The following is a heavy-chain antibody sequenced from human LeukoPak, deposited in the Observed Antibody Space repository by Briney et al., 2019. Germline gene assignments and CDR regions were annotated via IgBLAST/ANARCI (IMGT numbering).Heavy chain of an antibody. CDR3: ARGLPQYYYYGMDV. V-gene: IGHV4-59*01. Sequence: SETLSLTCTVSGGSISSYYWSWIRQPPGKGLEWIGYIYYSGSTNYNPSLKSRVTKSVDTSKNQFSLKLSSVTAADTAVYYCARGLPQYYYYGMDVWGQGTTVTVSS. CDR2: IYYSGST. J-gene: IGHJ6*02. D-gene: IGHD5-18*01. CDR1: GGSISSYY.